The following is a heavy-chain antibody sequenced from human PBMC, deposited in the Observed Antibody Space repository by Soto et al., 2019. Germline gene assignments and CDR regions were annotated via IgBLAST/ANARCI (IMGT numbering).Heavy chain of an antibody. D-gene: IGHD2-2*01. CDR2: IFSNDEK. CDR1: GFSLSNGRRG. V-gene: IGHV2-26*01. CDR3: ARTEDGCSSLTPGGWFDA. J-gene: IGHJ5*02. Sequence: QVTLKESVPVLVNPTETLTLTCTVSGFSLSNGRRGVSWIRQPPAKALEGLAHIFSNDEKRFNTSLKSRLSISKDTSKSQVVLIMTTMDPVDTATYYCARTEDGCSSLTPGGWFDAWGQGTLVTVSS.